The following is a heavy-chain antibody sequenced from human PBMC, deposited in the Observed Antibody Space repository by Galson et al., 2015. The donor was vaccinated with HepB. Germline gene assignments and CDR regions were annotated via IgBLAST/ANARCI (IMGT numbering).Heavy chain of an antibody. V-gene: IGHV1-46*01. CDR1: EYTFTNYF. D-gene: IGHD3-10*01. CDR3: ARDRSRAYGSGSYSGVWFDP. Sequence: SVKVSCKASEYTFTNYFLHWIRQAPGQGLEWLGKINPTAGNTNYAQNFQDRLSLTRDTSTSTIYMELSSLKSDDTAVYYCARDRSRAYGSGSYSGVWFDPWGQGTLVTVSS. J-gene: IGHJ5*02. CDR2: INPTAGNT.